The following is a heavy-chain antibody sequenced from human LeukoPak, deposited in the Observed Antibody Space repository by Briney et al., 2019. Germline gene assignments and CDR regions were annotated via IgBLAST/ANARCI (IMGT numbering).Heavy chain of an antibody. CDR2: IYYSGST. V-gene: IGHV4-34*01. J-gene: IGHJ4*02. CDR3: ARQSGYSYRHFDY. CDR1: GGSFSGYY. D-gene: IGHD5-18*01. Sequence: SETLSLTCAVYGGSFSGYYWSWIRQPPGKGLEWIGSIYYSGSTYYNPSLKSRVTISVDTSKNQFSLKLSSVTAADTAVYYCARQSGYSYRHFDYWGQGTLVTVSS.